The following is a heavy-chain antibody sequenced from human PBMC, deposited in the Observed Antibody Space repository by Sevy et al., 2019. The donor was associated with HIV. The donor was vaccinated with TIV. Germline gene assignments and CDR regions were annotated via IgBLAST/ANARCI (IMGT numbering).Heavy chain of an antibody. V-gene: IGHV6-1*01. D-gene: IGHD3-3*01. CDR3: ARAGITIFRLVVFSLDV. Sequence: KQSQTVSLTCDISGDSVSTDSAAWVWLRQSPSRGLEWLGRAYFRSAWYIDYAVSVKSRITINLDASKNQFSLHLKSVTPEETAVYYCARAGITIFRLVVFSLDVWGHGTTVTVSS. CDR2: AYFRSAWYI. J-gene: IGHJ6*02. CDR1: GDSVSTDSAA.